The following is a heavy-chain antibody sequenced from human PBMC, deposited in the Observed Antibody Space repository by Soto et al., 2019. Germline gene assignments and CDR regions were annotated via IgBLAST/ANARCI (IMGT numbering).Heavy chain of an antibody. CDR3: ARELLLPFYYSSYGMDV. Sequence: QVQLQQWGAGLLKPSETLSLTCAVYGGSFSGYYWSWIRQPPGKGLEWIGEINHSGSTNYNPSLKSRVPISVVTSKNQFSLKLSSVTAADTAVYYCARELLLPFYYSSYGMDVWGQGTTVTVSS. J-gene: IGHJ6*02. V-gene: IGHV4-34*01. CDR2: INHSGST. CDR1: GGSFSGYY. D-gene: IGHD2-15*01.